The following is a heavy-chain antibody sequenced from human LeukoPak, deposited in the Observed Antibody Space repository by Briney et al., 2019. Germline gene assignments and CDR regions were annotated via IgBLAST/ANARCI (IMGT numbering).Heavy chain of an antibody. V-gene: IGHV3-30*02. CDR1: GFTFSSYG. CDR2: IRFDGSNK. J-gene: IGHJ4*02. Sequence: QTGGSLRLSCAASGFTFSSYGMHWVRQAPGKGLEWVAFIRFDGSNKYYADSVKGRFTISRDNSKNTLYLQMNSLRAEDTAVFYCAKCSRGATKPADSWGQGTLVTVSS. CDR3: AKCSRGATKPADS. D-gene: IGHD1-26*01.